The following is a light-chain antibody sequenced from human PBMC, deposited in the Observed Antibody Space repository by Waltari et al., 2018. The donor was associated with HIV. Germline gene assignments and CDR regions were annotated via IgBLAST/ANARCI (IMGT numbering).Light chain of an antibody. CDR1: RSDYKF. CDR2: QNS. Sequence: SSELTQPPSVSVSPGQTASIPCSWERSDYKFVSWYQQKPGQSPVLVIDQNSGRPSGIPERFSGSKSGNTATLTISGTQAMDEADFYCQSWDSSYVVFGGGTKLIVL. J-gene: IGLJ3*02. V-gene: IGLV3-1*01. CDR3: QSWDSSYVV.